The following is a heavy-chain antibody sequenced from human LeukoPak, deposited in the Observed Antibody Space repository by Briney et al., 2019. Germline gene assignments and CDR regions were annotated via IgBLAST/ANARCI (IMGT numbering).Heavy chain of an antibody. V-gene: IGHV4-61*02. J-gene: IGHJ3*02. CDR2: IYTSGST. D-gene: IGHD4-17*01. CDR1: GGSISSSSYY. Sequence: SETLSLTCTVSGGSISSSSYYWSWIRQPAGKGLEWIGRIYTSGSTNYNPSLKSRVTISVDTSKNQFSLKLSSVTAADTAVYYCARDPASTTEQIYDAFDIWGQGTMVTVSS. CDR3: ARDPASTTEQIYDAFDI.